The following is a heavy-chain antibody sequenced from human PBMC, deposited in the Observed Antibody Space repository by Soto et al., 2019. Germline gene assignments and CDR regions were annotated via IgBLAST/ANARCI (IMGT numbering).Heavy chain of an antibody. CDR1: GGSISSYY. V-gene: IGHV4-59*08. D-gene: IGHD2-15*01. CDR2: IYYSGST. CDR3: ARPTKAARVQAFDI. Sequence: SSETLSLTCTVSGGSISSYYWSWIRQPPGKGLEWIGYIYYSGSTNYNPSLKSRVTISVDTSKNQFSLKLSSVTAADTAVYYCARPTKAARVQAFDIWGQGTMVTVSS. J-gene: IGHJ3*02.